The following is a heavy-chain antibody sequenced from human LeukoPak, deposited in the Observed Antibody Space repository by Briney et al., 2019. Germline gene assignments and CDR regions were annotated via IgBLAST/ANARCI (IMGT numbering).Heavy chain of an antibody. D-gene: IGHD3-9*01. CDR2: ISYDGSNK. J-gene: IGHJ4*02. CDR3: ARSNYDILTGRGPFDY. Sequence: GGSLRLSCAASGFTFSNAWMSWVRQAPGKGLEWVAVISYDGSNKYYADSVKGRFTISRDNSKNTLYLQMNSLRAEDTAVYYCARSNYDILTGRGPFDYWGQGTLVTVSS. CDR1: GFTFSNAW. V-gene: IGHV3-30-3*01.